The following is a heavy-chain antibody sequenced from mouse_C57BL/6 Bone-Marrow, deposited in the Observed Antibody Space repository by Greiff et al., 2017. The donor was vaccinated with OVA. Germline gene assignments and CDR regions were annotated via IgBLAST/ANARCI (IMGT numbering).Heavy chain of an antibody. CDR2: IWGDGST. CDR3: AKRRRGWFAY. Sequence: VKVVESGPGLVAPSQSLSITCTVSGFSLTSYGVSWVRQPPGKGLEWLGVIWGDGSTNYHSALIYRLIISKYNSKSQVFLKLNSLQTDDTATYYCAKRRRGWFAYWGQGTLVTVSA. J-gene: IGHJ3*01. CDR1: GFSLTSYG. V-gene: IGHV2-3*01.